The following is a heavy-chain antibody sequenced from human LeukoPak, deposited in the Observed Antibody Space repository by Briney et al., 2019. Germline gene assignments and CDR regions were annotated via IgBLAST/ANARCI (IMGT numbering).Heavy chain of an antibody. D-gene: IGHD2-8*01. CDR2: ISAYNGNT. J-gene: IGHJ6*03. CDR1: GYTFTSYG. V-gene: IGHV1-18*01. CDR3: ARVVLIGYYMDV. Sequence: ASVKVSCKASGYTFTSYGISWVRQAPRQGLEWMGWISAYNGNTNYAQKLQGRFTMTTDTSTSTAYMELRSLRSDDTAVYYCARVVLIGYYMDVWGKGTTVTVSS.